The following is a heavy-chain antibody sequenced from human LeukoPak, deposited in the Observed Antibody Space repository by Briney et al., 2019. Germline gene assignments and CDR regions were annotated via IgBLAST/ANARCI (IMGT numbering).Heavy chain of an antibody. CDR1: GGSISSSSYY. D-gene: IGHD3-9*01. J-gene: IGHJ4*02. Sequence: PSETLSLTCTVSGGSISSSSYYWGWIRQPPGKGLEWIGSIYYSGSTYYNPSLKSRVTISVDTFKNQFSLKLSSVTAADTAVYYCARHGDGVLRYFDWLGPGDYWGQGTLVTVSS. CDR3: ARHGDGVLRYFDWLGPGDY. V-gene: IGHV4-39*01. CDR2: IYYSGST.